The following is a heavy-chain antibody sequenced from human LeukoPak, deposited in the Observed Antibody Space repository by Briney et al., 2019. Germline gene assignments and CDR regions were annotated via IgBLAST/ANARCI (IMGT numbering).Heavy chain of an antibody. CDR3: AKSQDGGRLFHFDY. V-gene: IGHV3-64*04. J-gene: IGHJ4*02. Sequence: GGSLRLSCSASGFTFSISAMHWVRQAPGKGLQYVSVISGNGVTTSYADSVKGRFTVSRDNSKNTLYLQMNSLRAEDTAVYFCAKSQDGGRLFHFDYWGQGTLVTVSS. CDR2: ISGNGVTT. CDR1: GFTFSISA. D-gene: IGHD1-26*01.